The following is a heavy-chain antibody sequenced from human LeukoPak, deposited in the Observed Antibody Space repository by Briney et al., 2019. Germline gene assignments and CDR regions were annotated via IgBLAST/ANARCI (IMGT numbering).Heavy chain of an antibody. J-gene: IGHJ3*01. V-gene: IGHV3-23*01. CDR1: GFNFGSYA. D-gene: IGHD1/OR15-1a*01. CDR2: LPSGGGP. Sequence: GGSLRLSCAASGFNFGSYAMNWVRQAPGRGLEWVSSLPSGGGPSYADSVKGRFTVSRDNSKNTLYLLMNSLRADDTAVYYCAKTITPFTTNWDNSPGAFDVWGQGTVVTVSS. CDR3: AKTITPFTTNWDNSPGAFDV.